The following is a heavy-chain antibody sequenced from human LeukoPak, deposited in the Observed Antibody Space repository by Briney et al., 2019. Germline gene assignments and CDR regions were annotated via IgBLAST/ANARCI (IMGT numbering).Heavy chain of an antibody. CDR2: VYWNGDQ. V-gene: IGHV2-5*01. J-gene: IGHJ4*02. CDR3: AHILVSFDWVGYLDY. D-gene: IGHD3-9*01. CDR1: GFSLSTSGVG. Sequence: ESGPTLVKPTQTLTLTCSFSGFSLSTSGVGVAWIRQPPGKALEWLALVYWNGDQRYSPSLKSRLTITKDTSNNQVFLTLTNMDPVDTATYYCAHILVSFDWVGYLDYWGQGTLVTVSS.